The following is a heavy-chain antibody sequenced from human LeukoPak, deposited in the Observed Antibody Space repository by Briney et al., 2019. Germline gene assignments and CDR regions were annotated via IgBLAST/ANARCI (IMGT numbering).Heavy chain of an antibody. D-gene: IGHD1-26*01. CDR3: ASVTWAYHDAFDI. Sequence: GGSLRLSCAASGFTFSSYAMPWVRQAPGKGLEWVAVISYDGSNKYYADSVKGRFTISRDNSKNTLYLQMNSLRAEDTAVYYCASVTWAYHDAFDIWGQGTMVTVSS. V-gene: IGHV3-30-3*01. CDR1: GFTFSSYA. CDR2: ISYDGSNK. J-gene: IGHJ3*02.